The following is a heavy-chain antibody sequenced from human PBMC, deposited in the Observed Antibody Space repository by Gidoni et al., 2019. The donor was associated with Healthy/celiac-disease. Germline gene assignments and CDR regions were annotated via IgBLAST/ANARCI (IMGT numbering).Heavy chain of an antibody. Sequence: EVQLVESGGGLVQPGRSLRLSCTASGFTFGDYAMSWVRQAPGKGLEWVGFIRSKAYGGTTEYAASVKGRFTISRDDSKSIAYLQMNSLKTEDTAVYYCTSYDFWSGYYTPLGNYWGQGTLVTVSS. D-gene: IGHD3-3*01. CDR3: TSYDFWSGYYTPLGNY. J-gene: IGHJ4*02. V-gene: IGHV3-49*04. CDR2: IRSKAYGGTT. CDR1: GFTFGDYA.